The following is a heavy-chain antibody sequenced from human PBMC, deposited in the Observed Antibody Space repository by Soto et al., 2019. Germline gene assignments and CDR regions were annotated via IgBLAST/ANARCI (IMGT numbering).Heavy chain of an antibody. CDR2: IIPIQNKA. V-gene: IGHV1-69*02. J-gene: IGHJ6*03. D-gene: IGHD2-15*01. CDR3: AKSLLFVDLTYMDV. Sequence: QVQLVQSGAELKKPGSSVKVSCEASGGSFISYSFTWVRQAPGQGLEWMGRIIPIQNKANYELKFQDRVTITADRSTRTAYMELRSLRPEETAVYYCAKSLLFVDLTYMDVWRKGTTITVSS. CDR1: GGSFISYS.